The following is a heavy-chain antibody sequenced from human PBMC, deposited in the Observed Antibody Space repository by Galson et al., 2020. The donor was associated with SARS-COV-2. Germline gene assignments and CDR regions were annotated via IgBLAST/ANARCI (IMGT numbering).Heavy chain of an antibody. CDR1: GFTFSSYA. CDR3: AREQPYGNDAFDI. V-gene: IGHV3-30-3*01. Sequence: GESLKISCAASGFTFSSYAMHWVRQAPGKGLEWVAVISYDGSNKYYADSVKGRFTISRDNSKNTLYLQMNSLRAEYTAVYYCAREQPYGNDAFDIWGQGTMVTVSS. J-gene: IGHJ3*02. CDR2: ISYDGSNK. D-gene: IGHD4-17*01.